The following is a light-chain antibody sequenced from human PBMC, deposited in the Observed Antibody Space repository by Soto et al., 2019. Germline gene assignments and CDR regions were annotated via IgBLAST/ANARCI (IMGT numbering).Light chain of an antibody. J-gene: IGLJ2*01. CDR1: SGHSTYI. V-gene: IGLV4-60*02. CDR2: LEGSGSY. CDR3: ETWDTNVVV. Sequence: QPVLTQSSSASASLGSSVKLTCTLSSGHSTYIIAWHQQQPGKAPRYLMKLEGSGSYNKGSGIPDRFSGSSSGADRYLTISNLQFEDEADYHCETWDTNVVVFGGGTKLTVL.